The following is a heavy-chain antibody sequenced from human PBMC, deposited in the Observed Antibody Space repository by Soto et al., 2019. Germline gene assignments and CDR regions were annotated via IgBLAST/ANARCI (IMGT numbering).Heavy chain of an antibody. D-gene: IGHD3-22*01. CDR2: IYPGDSDT. CDR3: AKVVGDGNDYYDF. V-gene: IGHV5-51*01. J-gene: IGHJ4*02. Sequence: GESLKISCKGSGYKFTSYWIGWVRQMPGKGLEWMGNIYPGDSDTRYSPSFQGQVIISADKSISTAYLQWSSLGAEDTAIYYCAKVVGDGNDYYDFWGQGTLVTVSS. CDR1: GYKFTSYW.